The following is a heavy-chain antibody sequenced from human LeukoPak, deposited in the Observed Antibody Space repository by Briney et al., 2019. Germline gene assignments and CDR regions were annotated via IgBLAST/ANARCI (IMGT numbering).Heavy chain of an antibody. Sequence: SSXSAAWNWIRQSPSRGLEWLGRTYYRSKWYNDYAVSVKSRITINPDTSKNQFSLQLNSVTPEDTAVYYCARGFYGDYTGWYFDLWGRGTLVTVSS. D-gene: IGHD4-17*01. CDR3: ARGFYGDYTGWYFDL. CDR2: TYYRSKWYN. J-gene: IGHJ2*01. V-gene: IGHV6-1*01. CDR1: SSXSAA.